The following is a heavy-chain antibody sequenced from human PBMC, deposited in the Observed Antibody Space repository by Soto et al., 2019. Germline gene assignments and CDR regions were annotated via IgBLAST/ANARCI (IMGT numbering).Heavy chain of an antibody. CDR1: GFIVSDTY. CDR2: ISNRGDT. J-gene: IGHJ3*02. D-gene: IGHD2-15*01. Sequence: PGGSLRLSSTASGFIVSDTYVNWVRQAPGKGLKWVSVISNRGDTHYADSVRGRFSLSRDISDNTLHLQMNNLRVEDTAVYYCAREPRYCRGGSCSITGDAYDIWGQGTIVTVS. V-gene: IGHV3-66*01. CDR3: AREPRYCRGGSCSITGDAYDI.